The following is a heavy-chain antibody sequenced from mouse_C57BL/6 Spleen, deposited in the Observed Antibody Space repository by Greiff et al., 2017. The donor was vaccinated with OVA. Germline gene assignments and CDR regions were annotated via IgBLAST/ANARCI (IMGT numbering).Heavy chain of an antibody. V-gene: IGHV5-17*01. CDR1: GFTFSDYG. CDR2: ISSGSSTI. J-gene: IGHJ3*01. CDR3: ARSSNYVFAY. Sequence: EVKLMESGGGLVKPGGSLKLSCAASGFTFSDYGMHWVRQAPEKGLEWVAYISSGSSTIYYADTVKGRFTISRDNAKNTLFLQMTSLRSEDTAMYYCARSSNYVFAYWGQGTLVTVSA. D-gene: IGHD2-5*01.